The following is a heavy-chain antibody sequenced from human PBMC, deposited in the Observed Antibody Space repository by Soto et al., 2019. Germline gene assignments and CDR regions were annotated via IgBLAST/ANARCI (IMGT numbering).Heavy chain of an antibody. CDR1: GYTLTELS. D-gene: IGHD6-19*01. V-gene: IGHV1-24*01. CDR2: FDPEDGET. J-gene: IGHJ4*02. Sequence: ASVKVSCKVSGYTLTELSMHWVRQAPGKGLEWMGGFDPEDGETIYAQKFQGRVTMTEDTSTDTAYMELSSLGSEDTAVYYCATPKLYSSGWYDPSYFDYWGQGTLVTVSS. CDR3: ATPKLYSSGWYDPSYFDY.